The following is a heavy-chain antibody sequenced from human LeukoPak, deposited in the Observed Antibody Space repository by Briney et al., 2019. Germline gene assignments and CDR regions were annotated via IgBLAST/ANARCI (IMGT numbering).Heavy chain of an antibody. CDR3: ARDRNTDFWSGYYTNYFDY. V-gene: IGHV3-7*01. J-gene: IGHJ4*02. CDR1: GFTFSTYW. D-gene: IGHD3-3*01. CDR2: IKQDGSEK. Sequence: GGSLRLSCAASGFTFSTYWMSWVRQAPGKGLEWVANIKQDGSEKYYVDSVKGRFTISRDNAKNSLYLQMNSLRAEDTAVYYCARDRNTDFWSGYYTNYFDYWGQGTLVTVSS.